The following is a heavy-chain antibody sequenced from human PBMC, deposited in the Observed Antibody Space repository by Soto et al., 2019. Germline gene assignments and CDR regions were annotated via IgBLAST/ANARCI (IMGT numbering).Heavy chain of an antibody. Sequence: EVQLLESGGGLVQPGGSLRLSCAASGFTFSSYAMSWVRQAPGKGLEWVSAISGSGGSTYYADSVKGRFTISRDTSKNTLYLQMNSLRAEDTAVYYCAKDDGDGYNWLDYWGQGTLVTVSS. CDR1: GFTFSSYA. CDR2: ISGSGGST. J-gene: IGHJ4*02. D-gene: IGHD1-1*01. V-gene: IGHV3-23*01. CDR3: AKDDGDGYNWLDY.